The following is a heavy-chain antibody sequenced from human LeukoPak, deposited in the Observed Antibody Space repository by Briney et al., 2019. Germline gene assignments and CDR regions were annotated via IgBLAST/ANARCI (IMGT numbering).Heavy chain of an antibody. V-gene: IGHV4-59*01. J-gene: IGHJ3*02. D-gene: IGHD4/OR15-4a*01. CDR2: IYNSVTT. CDR3: AREDYDAAGAFDI. CDR1: GDSFNSYY. Sequence: PSETLSLTGTVSGDSFNSYYWTWIRQPPGKRLEWIGYIYNSVTTSYNPSLKSRVTISVDASKNQFSLKLTSVTAADTAIYYCAREDYDAAGAFDIWGQGTMVTVSS.